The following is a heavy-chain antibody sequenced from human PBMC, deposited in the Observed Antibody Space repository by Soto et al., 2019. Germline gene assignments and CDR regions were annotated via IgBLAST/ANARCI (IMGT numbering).Heavy chain of an antibody. CDR1: GDTLRTYT. V-gene: IGHV1-69*08. Sequence: QVQLLQSGAEVKKPGSSVKVSCKASGDTLRTYTLSWVRQAPGQGLEWMGRIVPFLHIENYAENFQGRVTLTADKSTNTFYMELRSLTSEDSAVYYCARDPPDGVGDSLSSHIDYWGQGTLVTVSS. D-gene: IGHD3-10*01. CDR2: IVPFLHIE. CDR3: ARDPPDGVGDSLSSHIDY. J-gene: IGHJ4*02.